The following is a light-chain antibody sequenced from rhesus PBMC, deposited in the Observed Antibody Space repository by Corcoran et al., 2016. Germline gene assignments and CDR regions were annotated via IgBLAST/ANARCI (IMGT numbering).Light chain of an antibody. CDR3: QQYNNSPFT. Sequence: DIQMTQSPSSLSASVGDTVTITCRASQGISSYLNWFQQKPGKAPKPLIYYESSLETGVPSRFSGSGSGTDYTLTISSLQPEDIATYYCQQYNNSPFTFGPGTKLDIK. V-gene: IGKV1-66*01. CDR2: YES. J-gene: IGKJ3*01. CDR1: QGISSY.